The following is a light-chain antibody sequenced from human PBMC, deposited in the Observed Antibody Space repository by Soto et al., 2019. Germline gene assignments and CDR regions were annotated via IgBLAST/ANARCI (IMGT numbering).Light chain of an antibody. CDR3: SSYTSSSSLYV. J-gene: IGLJ1*01. V-gene: IGLV2-14*01. CDR1: SSDVGGYNY. CDR2: EVS. Sequence: QSALTQPASVSGSPGQSITISCTGTSSDVGGYNYVSWYQQHPGTAPKLMIYEVSNRPSGLSNRFSGSKSGNTASLTISGLQAEDEADYYCSSYTSSSSLYVFGTGTKLPS.